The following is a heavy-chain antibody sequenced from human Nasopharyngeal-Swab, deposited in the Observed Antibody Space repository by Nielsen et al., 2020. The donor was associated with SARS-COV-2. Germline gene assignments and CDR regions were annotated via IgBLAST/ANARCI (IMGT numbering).Heavy chain of an antibody. J-gene: IGHJ4*02. D-gene: IGHD3-16*02. CDR3: ARVWEEDPPGGLIVHFDY. CDR2: IYYSGST. Sequence: SETLSLTCTVSGGSISSSYSYWGWIRQPPGKGLEWIGSIYYSGSTYYNPSLKSRVTISVDTSKNQFSLKLSSVTAADTAVYYCARVWEEDPPGGLIVHFDYLGQGTLVTVSS. V-gene: IGHV4-39*01. CDR1: GGSISSSYSY.